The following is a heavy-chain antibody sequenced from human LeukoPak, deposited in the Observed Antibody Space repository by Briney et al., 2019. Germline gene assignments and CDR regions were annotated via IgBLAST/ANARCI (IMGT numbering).Heavy chain of an antibody. CDR3: ANYYDFWSGYFP. CDR1: GGSISSYY. V-gene: IGHV4-39*01. Sequence: SETLSLTCTVSGGSISSYYWGWIRQPPGKGLEWIASVYYSGSSFYNPSLKSRVTISVDTSKNQFSLKLNSVTAADTAVYYCANYYDFWSGYFPWGQGTLVTVSS. J-gene: IGHJ5*02. D-gene: IGHD3-3*01. CDR2: VYYSGSS.